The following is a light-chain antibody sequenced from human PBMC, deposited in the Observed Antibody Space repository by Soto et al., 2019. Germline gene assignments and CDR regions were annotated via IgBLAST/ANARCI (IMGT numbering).Light chain of an antibody. Sequence: DIQMTQSPATLSASVGDTVNITCRASQSISTWLAWYQQKPGKAPTLLIYKASTLHSGVPSRFSGGGSGADFTLTISSLQPDDFGTFYCQQYTSYYSFGQGTKLEIK. CDR2: KAS. CDR1: QSISTW. V-gene: IGKV1-5*03. CDR3: QQYTSYYS. J-gene: IGKJ2*03.